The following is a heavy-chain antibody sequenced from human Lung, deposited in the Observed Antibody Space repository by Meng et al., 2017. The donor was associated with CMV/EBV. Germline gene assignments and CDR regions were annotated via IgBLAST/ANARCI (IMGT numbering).Heavy chain of an antibody. V-gene: IGHV1-2*02. J-gene: IGHJ6*02. CDR2: FNPNSGGS. CDR3: ARDLKGTIVRTSGLYGMDV. D-gene: IGHD4-11*01. Sequence: SVKVSXKASGYTFTDYYILWVRQAPGQRLEWLGWFNPNSGGSNYAQKFQGRVTMTRDTSISTAYMEVSRLTSDDTAVYYCARDLKGTIVRTSGLYGMDVWGQGXTVTVSS. CDR1: GYTFTDYY.